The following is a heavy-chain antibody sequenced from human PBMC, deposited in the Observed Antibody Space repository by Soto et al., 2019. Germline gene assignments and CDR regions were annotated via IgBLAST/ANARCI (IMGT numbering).Heavy chain of an antibody. Sequence: SETLSLTCTVSGGSISSSSYYWGWIRQPPGKGLEWIGSIYYSGSTYYNPSLKSRVTISVDTSKNQFSLKLSSVTAADTAVYYCARIAVDYGGNRAPLTFDYWGQGTLVTVSS. CDR1: GGSISSSSYY. CDR3: ARIAVDYGGNRAPLTFDY. CDR2: IYYSGST. J-gene: IGHJ4*02. D-gene: IGHD4-17*01. V-gene: IGHV4-39*01.